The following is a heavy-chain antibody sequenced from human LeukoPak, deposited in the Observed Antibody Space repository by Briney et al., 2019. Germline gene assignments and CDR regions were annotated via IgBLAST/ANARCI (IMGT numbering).Heavy chain of an antibody. V-gene: IGHV1-46*01. D-gene: IGHD1-7*01. CDR2: INPSGGST. CDR1: GYTFTSYY. J-gene: IGHJ5*02. Sequence: ASVKVSCKESGYTFTSYYMHWVRQAPGQGLEWMGIINPSGGSTSYAQKFQGRVTMTRDTSTSTVYMELSSLRSEDTAVYYCAREELTGTKSHLNWFDPWGQGTLVTVSS. CDR3: AREELTGTKSHLNWFDP.